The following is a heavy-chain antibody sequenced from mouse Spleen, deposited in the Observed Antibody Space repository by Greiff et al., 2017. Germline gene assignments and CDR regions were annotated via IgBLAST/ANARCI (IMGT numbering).Heavy chain of an antibody. J-gene: IGHJ2*01. CDR1: GYTFTSYW. CDR2: IDPSDSYT. Sequence: QVQLQQPGAELVMPGASVKLSCKASGYTFTSYWMHWVKQRPGQGLEWIGEIDPSDSYTNYNQKFKGKATLTVDKSSSTAYMQLSSLTSEDSAVYYCAREGAQATDYWGQGTTLTVSS. CDR3: AREGAQATDY. D-gene: IGHD3-2*02. V-gene: IGHV1-69*01.